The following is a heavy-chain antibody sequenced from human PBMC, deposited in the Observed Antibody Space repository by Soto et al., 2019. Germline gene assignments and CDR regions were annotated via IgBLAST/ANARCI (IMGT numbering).Heavy chain of an antibody. CDR3: AKDINYDSSGYDAFDI. J-gene: IGHJ3*02. CDR2: ISWNSGSI. Sequence: EVQLVESGGGLVQPGRSLRLSCAASGFTFDDYAMHWVRQAPGKGLEWVSGISWNSGSIGYADSVKGRFTISRDNAKNSLDLQMNSQRAEETALYYCAKDINYDSSGYDAFDIWGQGTMVTVSS. D-gene: IGHD3-22*01. CDR1: GFTFDDYA. V-gene: IGHV3-9*01.